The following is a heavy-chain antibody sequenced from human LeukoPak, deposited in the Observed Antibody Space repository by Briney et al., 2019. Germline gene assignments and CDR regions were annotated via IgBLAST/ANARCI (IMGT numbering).Heavy chain of an antibody. CDR3: ARAAHLLFGWYDYVWGSYRYSHFDY. CDR1: GFAFNIYA. J-gene: IGHJ4*02. Sequence: PGGSLRLSCAASGFAFNIYAMHWVRQAPGKGLEWVALILYDGSEKSYADSVKGRFAVSRDNSKNTLYLQMNSLRAEDTAVYYCARAAHLLFGWYDYVWGSYRYSHFDYRGQGTLVTVSS. V-gene: IGHV3-30*09. D-gene: IGHD3-16*02. CDR2: ILYDGSEK.